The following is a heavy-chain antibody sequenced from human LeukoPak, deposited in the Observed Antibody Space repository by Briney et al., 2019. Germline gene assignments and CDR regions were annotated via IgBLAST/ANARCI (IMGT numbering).Heavy chain of an antibody. V-gene: IGHV3-48*03. CDR1: GFTFSSYE. CDR3: APRHFDY. Sequence: GGSLRLSCAASGFTFSSYEMNWVRQAPGKGLEWVSYISRSGRTIYYADSVKGRFPISRDNAKNSLYLQMNSLRAEDTAVYYCAPRHFDYWGQGTLVTVSS. CDR2: ISRSGRTI. J-gene: IGHJ4*02.